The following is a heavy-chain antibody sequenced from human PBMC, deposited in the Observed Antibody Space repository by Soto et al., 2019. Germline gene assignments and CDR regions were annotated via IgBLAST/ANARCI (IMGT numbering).Heavy chain of an antibody. J-gene: IGHJ5*02. V-gene: IGHV4-39*01. D-gene: IGHD6-13*01. CDR2: IYYSGST. Sequence: SETLSLTCTVSGCSISSSSYYWGWIRQPPGKGLEWIGSIYYSGSTYYNPSLKSRVTISVDTSKNQFSLKLSSVTAADTAVYYCARQGYKGYSSSWHPEKFDPWGQGTLVTVSS. CDR3: ARQGYKGYSSSWHPEKFDP. CDR1: GCSISSSSYY.